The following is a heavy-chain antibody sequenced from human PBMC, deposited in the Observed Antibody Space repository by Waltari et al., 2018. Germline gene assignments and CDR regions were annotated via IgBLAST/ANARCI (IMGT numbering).Heavy chain of an antibody. CDR1: GFSISSGYY. J-gene: IGHJ4*02. V-gene: IGHV4-38-2*02. CDR3: AREGRSIAPAGTRRKDFTFDY. Sequence: QVQLQESGPGLVKPSETLSLTCAVSGFSISSGYYWGWIRQPPGRGLEWIGSIYHSGSTSYYPALKSRATISVDTSKNQFSLKLSSVTAADTAVYYCAREGRSIAPAGTRRKDFTFDYWGQGTLVTVSS. D-gene: IGHD6-13*01. CDR2: IYHSGST.